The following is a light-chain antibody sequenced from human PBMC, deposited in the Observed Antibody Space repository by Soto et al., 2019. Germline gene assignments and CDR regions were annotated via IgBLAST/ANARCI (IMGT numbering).Light chain of an antibody. J-gene: IGKJ4*01. CDR3: QQRANWLT. Sequence: EIVLTQSPATLSSSPGERVTLSCRASQSIGRFLGWYQHKPGQAPRLLIYDSSNRATGIPARFSGSGSGTDFTITISSLEPEDFADYYCQQRANWLTFGGGTKVEIK. V-gene: IGKV3-11*01. CDR2: DSS. CDR1: QSIGRF.